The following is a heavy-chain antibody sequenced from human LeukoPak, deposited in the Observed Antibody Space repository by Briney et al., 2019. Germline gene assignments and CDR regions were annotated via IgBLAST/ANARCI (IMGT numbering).Heavy chain of an antibody. D-gene: IGHD5-18*01. V-gene: IGHV1-18*01. CDR2: INTYNGDT. J-gene: IGHJ4*02. CDR1: GYTFTSYG. CDR3: ARGSSYGFSMGY. Sequence: ASVKVSCKASGYTFTSYGINWVRQAPGQGLEWMGWINTYNGDTNYAQKLQGRVTMTSDTSTSTAYMELRSLTSDDTAVYYCARGSSYGFSMGYWGQGTLVAVSS.